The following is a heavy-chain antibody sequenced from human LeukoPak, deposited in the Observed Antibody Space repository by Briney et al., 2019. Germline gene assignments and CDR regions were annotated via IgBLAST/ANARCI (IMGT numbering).Heavy chain of an antibody. Sequence: GGSLRLSCAASGFTVSSNYMSWVRQAPGKGLEWVSVIYSGGSTYYADSGKGRFTIYRDNSKNTLYLQMNSLRAEDTAVYYCAREPWELRRGDAFDIWGQGTMVTVSS. CDR3: AREPWELRRGDAFDI. CDR2: IYSGGST. CDR1: GFTVSSNY. J-gene: IGHJ3*02. D-gene: IGHD1-26*01. V-gene: IGHV3-66*01.